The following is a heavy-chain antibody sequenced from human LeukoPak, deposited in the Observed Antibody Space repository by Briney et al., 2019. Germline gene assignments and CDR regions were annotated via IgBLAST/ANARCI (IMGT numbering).Heavy chain of an antibody. CDR1: GGSFSGYY. D-gene: IGHD2-15*01. CDR2: INHSGST. V-gene: IGHV4-34*01. Sequence: SETLSLTCAVYGGSFSGYYWSWIRQPPGKGLEWIVEINHSGSTSYNPSLKSRVTISVDTSKNQFSLKLSSVTAADTAVYYCARRRVVVADFDYWGQGTLVTVSS. J-gene: IGHJ4*02. CDR3: ARRRVVVADFDY.